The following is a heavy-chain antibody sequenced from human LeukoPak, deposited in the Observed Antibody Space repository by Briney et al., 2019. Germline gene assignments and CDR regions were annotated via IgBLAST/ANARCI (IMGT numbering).Heavy chain of an antibody. CDR3: ARHGGYYTWG. Sequence: GQSLQISSQGSGYSFISYWIIWVRQMPGKGLEWMGRIDPSDSYTNYSPSFQGHVTISADKSISTAYLQWSSLKASDTAMYYCARHGGYYTWGWGQGTLVTVSS. CDR1: GYSFISYW. D-gene: IGHD4-17*01. J-gene: IGHJ4*02. V-gene: IGHV5-10-1*01. CDR2: IDPSDSYT.